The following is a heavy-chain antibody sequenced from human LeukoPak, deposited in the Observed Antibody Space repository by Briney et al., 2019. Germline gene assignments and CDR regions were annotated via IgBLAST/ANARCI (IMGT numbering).Heavy chain of an antibody. V-gene: IGHV3-30-3*01. CDR1: GFTFSSYA. Sequence: GRSLRLSCAASGFTFSSYAMHWVRQAPGQGLEWVAVISYDGSNKYYADSVKGRFTISRDNSKNTLYLQMNSLRAEDTAVYYCARDSRYIVVVPAAIPDYWGQGTLVTVSS. CDR3: ARDSRYIVVVPAAIPDY. D-gene: IGHD2-2*02. J-gene: IGHJ4*02. CDR2: ISYDGSNK.